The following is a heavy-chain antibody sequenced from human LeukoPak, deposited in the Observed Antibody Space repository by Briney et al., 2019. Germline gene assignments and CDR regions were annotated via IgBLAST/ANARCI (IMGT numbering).Heavy chain of an antibody. CDR1: GGSISSNNW. CDR2: IYHSGST. D-gene: IGHD6-19*01. Sequence: SGTLSLTCAVSGGSISSNNWWSWVRQPPGKGLEWIADIYHSGSTNYSPSLKSRVTISVDKSKNQFFLKLNSVTAADTAVYYCGRLMAGLDWGQGALVTVSS. CDR3: GRLMAGLD. V-gene: IGHV4-4*02. J-gene: IGHJ4*02.